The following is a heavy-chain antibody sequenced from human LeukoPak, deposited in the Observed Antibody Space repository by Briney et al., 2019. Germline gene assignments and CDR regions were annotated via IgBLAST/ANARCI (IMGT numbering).Heavy chain of an antibody. CDR1: RFTFSACG. CDR3: AKGTAVDRQYFEN. CDR2: ISFDRSHK. J-gene: IGHJ4*02. D-gene: IGHD1-1*01. V-gene: IGHV3-30*18. Sequence: PGGSLRLSCAASRFTFSACGMHWVRQAPGKGLEWVAAISFDRSHKYYADSVKGRFTISRDNSMNTLYLQMNSLRAEDTAVYYCAKGTAVDRQYFENWGQGTLVTVSS.